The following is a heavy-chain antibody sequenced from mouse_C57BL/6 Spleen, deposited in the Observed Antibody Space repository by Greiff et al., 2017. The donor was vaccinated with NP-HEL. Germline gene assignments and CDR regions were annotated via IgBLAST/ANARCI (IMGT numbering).Heavy chain of an antibody. CDR1: GYTFTSYW. D-gene: IGHD2-10*01. Sequence: VQLQQPGAELVRPGSSVKLSCKASGYTFTSYWMDWVKQRPGQGLEWIGNIYPSDSETHYNQKFKDKATLTVDKSSSTAYMQLSSLTSEDSAVYDGARTYYGKGYAMDYWGQGTSVTVSS. CDR2: IYPSDSET. V-gene: IGHV1-61*01. CDR3: ARTYYGKGYAMDY. J-gene: IGHJ4*01.